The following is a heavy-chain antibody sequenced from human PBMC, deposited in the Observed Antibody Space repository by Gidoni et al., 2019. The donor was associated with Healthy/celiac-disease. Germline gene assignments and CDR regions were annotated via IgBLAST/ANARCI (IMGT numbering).Heavy chain of an antibody. CDR3: AKDLADGDYENPGYFDY. Sequence: EVQLLESGGGLVQPGGSLRLSCAASGFPFSSYAMSWVRQAPGKGLEWVSAISGSGGSTYYADSVKGRFTISRDNSKNTLYLQMNSLRAEDTAVYYCAKDLADGDYENPGYFDYWGQGTLVTVSS. D-gene: IGHD4-17*01. CDR2: ISGSGGST. J-gene: IGHJ4*02. V-gene: IGHV3-23*01. CDR1: GFPFSSYA.